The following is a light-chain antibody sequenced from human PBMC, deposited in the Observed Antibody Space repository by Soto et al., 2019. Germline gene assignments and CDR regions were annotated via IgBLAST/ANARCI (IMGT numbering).Light chain of an antibody. J-gene: IGKJ4*01. CDR3: EQYDKSIT. V-gene: IGKV3-20*01. Sequence: PGERATLSCRASQRVSSSYLAWYQQKPGQAPRLLIYGASSRATGIPDRFSGSGSGTDFTLTINRLEPEDFAVYYCEQYDKSITFGGGTKVEIK. CDR1: QRVSSSY. CDR2: GAS.